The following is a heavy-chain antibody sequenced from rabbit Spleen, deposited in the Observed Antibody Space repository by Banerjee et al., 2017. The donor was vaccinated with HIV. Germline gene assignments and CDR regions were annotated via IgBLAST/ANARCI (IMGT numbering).Heavy chain of an antibody. V-gene: IGHV1S40*01. CDR2: IYPDSSGST. CDR3: ARDLDGVIGWNFGW. D-gene: IGHD4-1*01. CDR1: GFSFSSDYY. J-gene: IGHJ6*01. Sequence: QSLEESGGDLVKPGASLTLTCTASGFSFSSDYYMCWVRQAPGKGLECGACIYPDSSGSTYYANWAKGRFTISRTSSPSVTLQMTSLTAADTATYFCARDLDGVIGWNFGWWGQGTLVTVS.